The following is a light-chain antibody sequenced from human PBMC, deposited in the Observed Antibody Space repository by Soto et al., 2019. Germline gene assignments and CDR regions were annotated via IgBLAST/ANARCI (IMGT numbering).Light chain of an antibody. V-gene: IGLV2-23*01. J-gene: IGLJ1*01. CDR1: SSDVGNYNV. CDR2: EGT. CDR3: CSYAGSDTYV. Sequence: LTQPASVSESPGQSITISCTGTSSDVGNYNVVSWYQHHPGRAPKVLIYEGTKRPSGVSNRFSGSTSGNVASLTISGLQAEDEANYYCCSYAGSDTYVFGTGTKVTVL.